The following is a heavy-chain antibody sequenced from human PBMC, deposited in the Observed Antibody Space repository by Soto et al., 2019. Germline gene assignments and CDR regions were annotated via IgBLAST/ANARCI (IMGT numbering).Heavy chain of an antibody. CDR2: ISYDGSNK. CDR1: GFTFSSYG. CDR3: PKDPGFVEWPYFYGMDV. J-gene: IGHJ6*02. V-gene: IGHV3-30*18. D-gene: IGHD3-3*01. Sequence: QPGGSLRLSCAASGFTFSSYGMHWVRQAPGKGLEWVAVISYDGSNKYYADSVKGRFTISRDNSKNTLYLQMNSLRAEDTAVYYCPKDPGFVEWPYFYGMDVWGQGTTVTVSS.